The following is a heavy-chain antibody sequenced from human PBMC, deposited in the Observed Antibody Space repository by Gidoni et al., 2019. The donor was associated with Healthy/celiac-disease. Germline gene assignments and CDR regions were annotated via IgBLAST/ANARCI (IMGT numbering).Heavy chain of an antibody. V-gene: IGHV3-23*01. D-gene: IGHD3-9*01. Sequence: EVQLLESGGGLVQPGGSLRLSCAASGFTFSTYAMNWVRQAPGKGLEWVSAISGSGGSTDYADSVKGRFTISRDNSKNTLYLQMKSLRAEDTAVYYCAKDRYSRGSTAFDIWGQGTMVTVSS. CDR1: GFTFSTYA. J-gene: IGHJ3*02. CDR3: AKDRYSRGSTAFDI. CDR2: ISGSGGST.